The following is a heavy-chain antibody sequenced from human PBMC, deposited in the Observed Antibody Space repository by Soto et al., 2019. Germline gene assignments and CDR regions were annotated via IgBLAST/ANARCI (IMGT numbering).Heavy chain of an antibody. CDR3: ARDQLEGNWFDP. D-gene: IGHD1-1*01. J-gene: IGHJ5*02. Sequence: QLQLQESGSGLVRPSQTLSLTCAVSGGSISSGGYSWNWIRQPAGKGLEWIGYIYHSGRTLYNPSLKSRVTISVDKSKNQFSLKLSSVTAADTAVYYCARDQLEGNWFDPCGQGTLVTVSS. CDR1: GGSISSGGYS. CDR2: IYHSGRT. V-gene: IGHV4-30-2*01.